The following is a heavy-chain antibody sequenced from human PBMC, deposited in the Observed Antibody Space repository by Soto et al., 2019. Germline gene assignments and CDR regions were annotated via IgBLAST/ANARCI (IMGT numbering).Heavy chain of an antibody. CDR3: AKDKGGTPYYIDS. CDR2: IIWNSDKV. V-gene: IGHV3-9*01. D-gene: IGHD6-25*01. CDR1: GFNFGNYA. J-gene: IGHJ4*02. Sequence: VLLVESGGGLVQPGRSLRLSCAVSGFNFGNYAMHWVRQAPGKGLEWVAAIIWNSDKVAYAGSVLGRFTIFRDSAKNSLHLQMNDLTTEDTALYYCAKDKGGTPYYIDSWGQGILVTVSS.